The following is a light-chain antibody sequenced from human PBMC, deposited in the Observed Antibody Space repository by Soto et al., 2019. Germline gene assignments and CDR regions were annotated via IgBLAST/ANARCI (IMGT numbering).Light chain of an antibody. J-gene: IGLJ2*01. CDR2: QDS. Sequence: SYELTQPPSVSVSPGQTASITCSGAKLGDKYACWYQQKPGQSTVLVIYQDSKRTSGIPERFSGSNSGNTATMTISGNQYIDEAVYYCQASDRSNHVVFGGGTKLTVL. V-gene: IGLV3-1*01. CDR1: KLGDKY. CDR3: QASDRSNHVV.